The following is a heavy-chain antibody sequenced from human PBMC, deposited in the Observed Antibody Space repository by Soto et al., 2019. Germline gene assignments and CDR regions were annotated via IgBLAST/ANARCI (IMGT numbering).Heavy chain of an antibody. J-gene: IGHJ4*02. D-gene: IGHD1-26*01. CDR1: GFTFSSYN. Sequence: GGSLRLSCATSGFTFSSYNLNWVRQAPGKGLEWVAVISYDGTIQYYGDSVKGRFTISRDNSKNTLYLQMNSLRAEDTAVYYCAKEDTVGATYYFDFWGQGTQVTVSS. V-gene: IGHV3-30*18. CDR3: AKEDTVGATYYFDF. CDR2: ISYDGTIQ.